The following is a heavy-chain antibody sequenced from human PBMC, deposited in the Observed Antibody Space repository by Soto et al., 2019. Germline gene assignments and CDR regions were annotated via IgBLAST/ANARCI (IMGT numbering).Heavy chain of an antibody. D-gene: IGHD3-22*01. J-gene: IGHJ6*02. CDR3: ARVFRNYDSSGWVPDYYGMDV. CDR2: INPSGGTT. Sequence: ASVKGACKTSVYTFTKYYGRWVRQDTRQGLEWMGVINPSGGTTNYVQKFKGRVTMTRDTSTRTVYMELSSLRSEDTAVYYCARVFRNYDSSGWVPDYYGMDVWGQGTTVTVSS. V-gene: IGHV1-46*01. CDR1: VYTFTKYY.